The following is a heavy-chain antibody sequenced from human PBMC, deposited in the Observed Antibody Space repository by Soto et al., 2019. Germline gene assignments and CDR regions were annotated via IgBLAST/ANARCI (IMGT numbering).Heavy chain of an antibody. V-gene: IGHV4-59*08. CDR1: GGSISSYY. CDR2: IYYSGST. J-gene: IGHJ6*03. D-gene: IGHD2-2*01. CDR3: ARRSRYCSSTSCYRGEYYMDV. Sequence: PSETLSLTCTVSGGSISSYYWSWIRQPPGKGLEWIGYIYYSGSTNYNPSLKSRVTISVDTSKNQFSLKLSSVTAADTAVYYCARRSRYCSSTSCYRGEYYMDVWGKGTTVTVPS.